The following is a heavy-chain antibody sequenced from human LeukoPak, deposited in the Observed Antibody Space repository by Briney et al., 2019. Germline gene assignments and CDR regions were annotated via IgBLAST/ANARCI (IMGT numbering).Heavy chain of an antibody. J-gene: IGHJ4*02. CDR1: GFTFSSYS. CDR2: ISSSSSYI. V-gene: IGHV3-21*01. CDR3: AREGVTDYYDSRGYSDY. Sequence: GGSLRLSCAASGFTFSSYSMNWVRQAPGKGLEWVSSISSSSSYIYYADSVKGRFTISRDNAKNSLYLQMNSLRAEDTAVYYCAREGVTDYYDSRGYSDYWGQGTLVTVSS. D-gene: IGHD3-22*01.